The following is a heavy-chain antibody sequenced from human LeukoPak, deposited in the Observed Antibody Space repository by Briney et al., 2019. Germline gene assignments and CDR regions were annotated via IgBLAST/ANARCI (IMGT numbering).Heavy chain of an antibody. CDR1: GGSISSYY. V-gene: IGHV4-59*12. D-gene: IGHD2/OR15-2a*01. CDR2: IYYSGST. CDR3: AREVLHQGPNRFDS. J-gene: IGHJ5*01. Sequence: PSETLSLTCTVSGGSISSYYWSWIRQPPGKGLEWIGYIYYSGSTNYNPSLKSQVTISVDTSKNQFSLQLNSVTPEDTAVYYCAREVLHQGPNRFDSWGQGILVTVSS.